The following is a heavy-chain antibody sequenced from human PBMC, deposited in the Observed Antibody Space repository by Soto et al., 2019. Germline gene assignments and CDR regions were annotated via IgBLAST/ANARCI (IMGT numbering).Heavy chain of an antibody. J-gene: IGHJ6*02. CDR2: ISYDGSNK. Sequence: PGGSLRLSCAASGSNLSSYAMDGVRQAPSKGLEWVADISYDGSNKYYADSVKSRFTISRDNSKNTLYLQMNSLRAEDTAVYYCARHRRELLLVYSFDGMDVWGQGTTVTVS. CDR1: GSNLSSYA. CDR3: ARHRRELLLVYSFDGMDV. D-gene: IGHD1-26*01. V-gene: IGHV3-30-3*01.